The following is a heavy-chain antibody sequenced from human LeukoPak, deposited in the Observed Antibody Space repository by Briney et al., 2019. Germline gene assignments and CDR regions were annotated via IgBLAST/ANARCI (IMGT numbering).Heavy chain of an antibody. D-gene: IGHD3-22*01. CDR1: GFIFSKYA. V-gene: IGHV3-23*01. CDR3: ARHRYYDSSGYFYP. J-gene: IGHJ5*02. CDR2: ISESGTST. Sequence: GGSLRLSCAASGFIFSKYAMSWVRQAPGKGLEWVSLISESGTSTNYADSVEGRFTISRDNSKNTLYLQMNSLRAEDTAVYYCARHRYYDSSGYFYPWGQGTLVTVSS.